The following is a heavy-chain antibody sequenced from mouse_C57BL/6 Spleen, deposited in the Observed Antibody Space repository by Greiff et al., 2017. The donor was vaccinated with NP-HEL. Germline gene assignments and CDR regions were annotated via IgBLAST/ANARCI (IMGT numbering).Heavy chain of an antibody. CDR2: IYPGSGNT. J-gene: IGHJ1*03. CDR3: ARHPYSNYWYFDV. V-gene: IGHV1-76*01. D-gene: IGHD2-5*01. CDR1: GYTFTDYY. Sequence: VQLQQSGAELVRPGASVKLSCKASGYTFTDYYINWVKQRPGQGLEWIARIYPGSGNTYYNEKFKGKATLTAEKSSSTAYMQLSSLASGDSAVYFCARHPYSNYWYFDVWGTGTTVTVSS.